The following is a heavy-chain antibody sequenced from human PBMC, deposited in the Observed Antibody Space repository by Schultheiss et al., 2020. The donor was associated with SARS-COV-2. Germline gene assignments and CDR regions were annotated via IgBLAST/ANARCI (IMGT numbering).Heavy chain of an antibody. J-gene: IGHJ6*02. CDR2: IKSKTDGGTT. Sequence: GGSLRLSCAASGFTFDDYTMHWVRQAPGKGLEWVGRIKSKTDGGTTDYAAPVKGRFTISRDDSKNTLYLQMNSLKTEDTAVYYCTTGVREMATQMVYYYYYGMDVWGQGTTVTVSS. CDR1: GFTFDDYT. D-gene: IGHD5-24*01. CDR3: TTGVREMATQMVYYYYYGMDV. V-gene: IGHV3-15*01.